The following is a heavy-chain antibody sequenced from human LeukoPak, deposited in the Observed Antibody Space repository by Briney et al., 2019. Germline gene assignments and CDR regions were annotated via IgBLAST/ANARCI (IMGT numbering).Heavy chain of an antibody. V-gene: IGHV4-59*11. D-gene: IGHD3-22*01. Sequence: PLETLSLTCTVSGGSLSGHYWRWIRQPPGKRLEWIGYVSYTGRTKYNPSLQSRVTISIDTSKSQFSLKLSSVTAADTAVYYCARGDSSGYPFDYWGQGTLVTVSS. CDR1: GGSLSGHY. CDR3: ARGDSSGYPFDY. CDR2: VSYTGRT. J-gene: IGHJ4*02.